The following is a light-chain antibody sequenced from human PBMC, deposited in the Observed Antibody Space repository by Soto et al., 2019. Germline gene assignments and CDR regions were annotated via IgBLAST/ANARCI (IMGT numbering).Light chain of an antibody. Sequence: QSALTQPASVSGSPGQSITISCTGASSDVGTYNLVSWYQQHPGKAPKLIIYEGSKRPSGVSNRFSGSKSGDTASLSISGLQADDDADYYCCSFARGTTYVFGTGAKVTVL. J-gene: IGLJ1*01. CDR1: SSDVGTYNL. V-gene: IGLV2-23*01. CDR2: EGS. CDR3: CSFARGTTYV.